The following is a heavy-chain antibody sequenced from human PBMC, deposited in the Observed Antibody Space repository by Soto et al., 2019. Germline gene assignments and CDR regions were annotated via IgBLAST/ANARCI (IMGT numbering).Heavy chain of an antibody. Sequence: SVKVSCKASGGTFSSYAISWVRQAPGQGLEWMGGIIPIFGTANYAQKFQGRVTTTADESTSTAYMELSSLRSEDTAVYYCARHWYYGSGSYYETPFYYYYYGMDVWGQGTTVTVSS. CDR2: IIPIFGTA. J-gene: IGHJ6*02. V-gene: IGHV1-69*13. D-gene: IGHD3-10*01. CDR3: ARHWYYGSGSYYETPFYYYYYGMDV. CDR1: GGTFSSYA.